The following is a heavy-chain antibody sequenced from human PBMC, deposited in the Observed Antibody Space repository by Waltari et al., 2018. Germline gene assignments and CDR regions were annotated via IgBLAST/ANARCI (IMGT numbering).Heavy chain of an antibody. D-gene: IGHD3-3*01. J-gene: IGHJ5*02. CDR3: ARDYYDFWSGYFGWFDP. CDR1: GGSFSGYY. CDR2: INHSGST. Sequence: QVQLQQWGAGLLKPSETLSLTCAVYGGSFSGYYWSWIRQPPGKGLEWIGEINHSGSTNYSPSLKSRVTLSVDTSKIQFSLKLSSVTAADTAVYYCARDYYDFWSGYFGWFDPWGQGTLVTVSS. V-gene: IGHV4-34*01.